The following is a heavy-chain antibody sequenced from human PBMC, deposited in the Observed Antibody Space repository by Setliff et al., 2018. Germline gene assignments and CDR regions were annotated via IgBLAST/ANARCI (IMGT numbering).Heavy chain of an antibody. J-gene: IGHJ5*02. CDR2: IHNSGKA. CDR3: ARAHTWSLPNDNSGYPGWFDP. V-gene: IGHV4-38-2*01. Sequence: SETLSLTCAVSGFSISSGYYWGWIRQPPGKGLEWMVNIHNSGKAYYNPSLKSRVTMSVDTSKNHVSLKLSSVTAADTAVYYCARAHTWSLPNDNSGYPGWFDPWGQGTLVTVSS. D-gene: IGHD3-22*01. CDR1: GFSISSGYY.